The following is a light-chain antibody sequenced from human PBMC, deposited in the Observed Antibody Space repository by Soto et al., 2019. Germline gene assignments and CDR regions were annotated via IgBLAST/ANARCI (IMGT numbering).Light chain of an antibody. V-gene: IGKV1-8*01. J-gene: IGKJ5*01. CDR3: QQYYSYPPSIT. CDR2: AAS. CDR1: QGISSY. Sequence: AIRMTQSPSSFSASTGDRVTITCRASQGISSYLAWYQQKPGKAPKLLIYAASTLQSGVPSRFSGSGSGTDFTLTISCLQSEDFATYNCQQYYSYPPSITFGQGTRLEIK.